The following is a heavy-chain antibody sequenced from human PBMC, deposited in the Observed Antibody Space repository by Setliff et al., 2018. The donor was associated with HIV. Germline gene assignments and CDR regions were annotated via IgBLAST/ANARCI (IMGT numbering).Heavy chain of an antibody. Sequence: SETLSLTCTVSDDSVSTFYWNWIRQPPGKGLEWIGFIHHTGSTVSNPSLKSRVTISVDTSKKHFSLRLTSVTAADTAVYFCARGVIETDYDYVDIYYYNYMDVWGKGTTVTVSS. D-gene: IGHD5-12*01. CDR1: DDSVSTFY. CDR2: IHHTGST. J-gene: IGHJ6*03. CDR3: ARGVIETDYDYVDIYYYNYMDV. V-gene: IGHV4-59*08.